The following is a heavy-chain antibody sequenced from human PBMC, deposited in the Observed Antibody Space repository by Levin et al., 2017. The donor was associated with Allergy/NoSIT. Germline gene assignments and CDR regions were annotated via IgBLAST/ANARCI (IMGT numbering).Heavy chain of an antibody. CDR1: GFTFSSYA. V-gene: IGHV3-23*01. J-gene: IGHJ4*02. CDR3: AKGGGSSWYKFDY. D-gene: IGHD6-13*01. CDR2: ISGSGGST. Sequence: GESLKISCAASGFTFSSYAMSWVRQAPGKGLEWVSAISGSGGSTYYADSVKGRFTISRDNSKNTLYLQMNSLRAEDTAVYYCAKGGGSSWYKFDYWGQGTLVTVSS.